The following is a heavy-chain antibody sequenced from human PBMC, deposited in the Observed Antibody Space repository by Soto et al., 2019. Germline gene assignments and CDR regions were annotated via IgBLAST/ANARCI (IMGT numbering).Heavy chain of an antibody. CDR2: ISAYNGNT. J-gene: IGHJ6*02. CDR1: GYTFTSYG. V-gene: IGHV1-18*01. CDR3: ARTRSWALDGSGSYQDDGMDV. D-gene: IGHD3-10*01. Sequence: ASVKVSCKASGYTFTSYGISWVRQAPGQGLEWMGWISAYNGNTNYAQKLQGRVTMTTDTSTSTAYMELRSLRSDDTAVYYCARTRSWALDGSGSYQDDGMDVWGQGTTVTVSS.